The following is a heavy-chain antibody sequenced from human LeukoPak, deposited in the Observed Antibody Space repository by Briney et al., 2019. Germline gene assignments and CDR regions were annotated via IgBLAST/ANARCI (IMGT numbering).Heavy chain of an antibody. CDR3: MLSSGWYGYFDY. CDR2: IYTSGST. CDR1: GGSISSYY. J-gene: IGHJ4*02. D-gene: IGHD6-19*01. Sequence: PSEALSLTCTVSGGSISSYYWSWIRQPAGKGLGWIGRIYTSGSTNYNPSLKSRVTMSVDTSKNQFSLKLSSVTAADTTVYYCMLSSGWYGYFDYWGQGTLVTVSS. V-gene: IGHV4-4*07.